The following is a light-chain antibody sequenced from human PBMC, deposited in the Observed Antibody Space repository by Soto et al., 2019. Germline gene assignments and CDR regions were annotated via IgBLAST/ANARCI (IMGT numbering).Light chain of an antibody. Sequence: QSVLTQPPSVSGAPGQRVTISCTGSSSNIGAGYDVHWYQQLPGTAPKLLIYGNSNRPSGVPDRFSGSKSGTSASLAITGRQAEDEADYYCQSYDSSLSGSMVFGGGTKVTVL. CDR1: SSNIGAGYD. CDR2: GNS. CDR3: QSYDSSLSGSMV. V-gene: IGLV1-40*01. J-gene: IGLJ2*01.